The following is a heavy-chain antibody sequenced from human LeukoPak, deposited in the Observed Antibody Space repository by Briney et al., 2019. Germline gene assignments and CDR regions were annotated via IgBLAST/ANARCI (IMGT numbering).Heavy chain of an antibody. D-gene: IGHD3-22*01. CDR3: ARGAVVVIDY. Sequence: PGGSLRLSCAASGFTFSSYGMHWVRQAPGKGLEWVAFIRYDGSNKYYADSVKGRFTISRDNSKNTLYLQMNSLRAEDTAVYYCARGAVVVIDYWGQGTLVTVSS. CDR1: GFTFSSYG. CDR2: IRYDGSNK. J-gene: IGHJ4*02. V-gene: IGHV3-30*02.